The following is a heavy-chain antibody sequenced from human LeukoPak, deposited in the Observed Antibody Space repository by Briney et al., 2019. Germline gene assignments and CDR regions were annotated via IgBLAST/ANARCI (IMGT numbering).Heavy chain of an antibody. CDR1: GFTFSSYE. D-gene: IGHD3-10*01. Sequence: GGSLRLSCAASGFTFSSYEMNWVRQAPGKGLEWVSYISSSGSTIYYADSVKGRFTISRDNAKNSLYLQMNSLRAEDTAVYYCAREKTPGSYIPAGNWFDPWGQGTLVTVSS. CDR3: AREKTPGSYIPAGNWFDP. CDR2: ISSSGSTI. J-gene: IGHJ5*02. V-gene: IGHV3-48*03.